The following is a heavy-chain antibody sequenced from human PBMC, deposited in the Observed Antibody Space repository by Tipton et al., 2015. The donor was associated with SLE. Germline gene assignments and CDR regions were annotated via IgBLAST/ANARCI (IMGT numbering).Heavy chain of an antibody. CDR1: GGSISSYY. Sequence: TLSLTCTVSGGSISSYYWSWIRQPPGKGLEWIGYIYYSGSTNYNPPLKSRVTISVDTSKNQFSLKLSSVTAADTAVYYCARKRNGMGIWGQGTMVTVSS. CDR2: IYYSGST. J-gene: IGHJ3*02. D-gene: IGHD5-24*01. CDR3: ARKRNGMGI. V-gene: IGHV4-59*12.